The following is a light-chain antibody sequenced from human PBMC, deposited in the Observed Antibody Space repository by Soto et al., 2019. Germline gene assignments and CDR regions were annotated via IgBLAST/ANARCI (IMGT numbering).Light chain of an antibody. CDR3: QQYKNWPPLT. CDR2: GAF. CDR1: QSVSYN. Sequence: EIVMTQSPATLSVSPGERATLSCRASQSVSYNLAWYQQKPGQGPRLLIYGAFTRATGIPARFSGSGSGTEFTRPISSLQSEDFGVYYCQQYKNWPPLTFGGGTKVEIK. J-gene: IGKJ4*01. V-gene: IGKV3-15*01.